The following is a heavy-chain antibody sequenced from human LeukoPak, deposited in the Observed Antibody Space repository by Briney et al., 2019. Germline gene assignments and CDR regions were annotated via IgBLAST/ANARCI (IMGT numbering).Heavy chain of an antibody. J-gene: IGHJ5*02. V-gene: IGHV7-4-1*02. D-gene: IGHD3-10*01. CDR3: ARKSRITMVRGVFNWFDP. CDR1: GYTFTSYA. Sequence: GASVKVSCKASGYTFTSYAMNWVRQAPGQGLEWMGWINTNTGNPTYAQGFTGRFVFSLDTSVSTAYLQISSLKAEDTAVYYCARKSRITMVRGVFNWFDPWGQGTLVTVSS. CDR2: INTNTGNP.